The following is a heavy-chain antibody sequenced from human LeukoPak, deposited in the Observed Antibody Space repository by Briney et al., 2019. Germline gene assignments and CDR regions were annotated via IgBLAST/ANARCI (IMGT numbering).Heavy chain of an antibody. CDR3: ARFSYDSSGYYGSNY. CDR1: GGSLSRYY. V-gene: IGHV4-59*01. CDR2: IYYSGST. D-gene: IGHD3-22*01. Sequence: SETLSLTRTVSGGSLSRYYWSWIRQPPGRGLEEMGHIYYSGSTNYNPSLKSRVTISVDTPKSQCSLQLSSVTAADTAVYYCARFSYDSSGYYGSNYWGQGTLVTVTS. J-gene: IGHJ4*02.